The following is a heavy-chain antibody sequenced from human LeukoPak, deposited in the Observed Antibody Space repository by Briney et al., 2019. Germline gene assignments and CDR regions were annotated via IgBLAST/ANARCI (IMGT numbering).Heavy chain of an antibody. J-gene: IGHJ4*02. CDR2: IFQSGTT. CDR1: GDSITTYY. Sequence: SETLSLTRTVSGDSITTYYWSWIRQPPGKGLEWIGYIFQSGTTKYNPSLKSRVTILSDVSKNQFSLNLTSVTAADTAVYYCARLYGGYRDDYWGQGTLVTVSS. D-gene: IGHD5-12*01. CDR3: ARLYGGYRDDY. V-gene: IGHV4-59*01.